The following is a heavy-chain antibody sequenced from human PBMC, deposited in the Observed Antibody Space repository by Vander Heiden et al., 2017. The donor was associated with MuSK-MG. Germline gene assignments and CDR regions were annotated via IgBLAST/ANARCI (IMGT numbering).Heavy chain of an antibody. J-gene: IGHJ4*02. D-gene: IGHD4-17*01. CDR1: GGSFSGYY. CDR2: INHSGST. CDR3: ARARDYGDYGQHSLFDY. Sequence: VQLQQWGAGLLKPSETLSPTCAVYGGSFSGYYWSWIRQPPGKGLEWIGEINHSGSTNYNPSLKSRVTISVDTSKNQFSLKRSSVTAADTAVYYCARARDYGDYGQHSLFDYWGQGTLVTVSS. V-gene: IGHV4-34*01.